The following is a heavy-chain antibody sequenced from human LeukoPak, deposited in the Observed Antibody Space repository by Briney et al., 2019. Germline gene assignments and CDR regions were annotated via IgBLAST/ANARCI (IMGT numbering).Heavy chain of an antibody. J-gene: IGHJ4*02. Sequence: SGPTLVKPTQTLTLTCTFSGFSLSTSGVGVGWIRQPPDKALEWLALIYWDDDKRYSPSLKSRLTITKDTSKNQVVLTMTNMDPVDTATYYCAHRRDTIVRGYFDYWGQGTLVTVSS. D-gene: IGHD3-3*01. CDR2: IYWDDDK. CDR3: AHRRDTIVRGYFDY. CDR1: GFSLSTSGVG. V-gene: IGHV2-5*02.